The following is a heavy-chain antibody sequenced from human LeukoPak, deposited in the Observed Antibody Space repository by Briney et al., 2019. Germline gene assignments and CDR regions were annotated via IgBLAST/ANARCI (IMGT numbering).Heavy chain of an antibody. CDR2: ISSSGSTI. V-gene: IGHV3-11*01. CDR3: ARVSSSGWNEYFQH. J-gene: IGHJ1*01. CDR1: GFTFSDYY. D-gene: IGHD6-19*01. Sequence: PGGSLRLSCAASGFTFSDYYMSWIRQAPGKGLEWVSYISSSGSTIYYADSVKGRFTISRDNAKNSLYPQMNSLRAEDTAVYYCARVSSSGWNEYFQHWGQGTLVTVSS.